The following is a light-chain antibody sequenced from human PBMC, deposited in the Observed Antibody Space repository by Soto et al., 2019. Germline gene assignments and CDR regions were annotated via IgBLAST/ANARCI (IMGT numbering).Light chain of an antibody. V-gene: IGLV2-14*01. CDR1: SSDVGGYNY. J-gene: IGLJ1*01. Sequence: QSVLTQPASVSGSPGQSITISCPGTSSDVGGYNYVSWSQQHPGKAPKLMIYEVSNRPSGVSNRFSGSKSGNTASLTISGLQAEDEADYYCSSYTTTNTYVFGTGTKVTVL. CDR2: EVS. CDR3: SSYTTTNTYV.